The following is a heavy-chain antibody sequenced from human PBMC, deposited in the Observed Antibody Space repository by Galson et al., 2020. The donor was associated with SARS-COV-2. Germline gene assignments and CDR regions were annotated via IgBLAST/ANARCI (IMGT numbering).Heavy chain of an antibody. Sequence: GGSLRLSCAASGLTVSTNYMTWVRQAPGKGLEWVSLIYSGGGTYYADSVKGKFTISRDNSKNTLYLQMNSLSAEDTAVYYCAGAHKDCTGDICNGDYWGQGTLVTVS. J-gene: IGHJ4*02. CDR3: AGAHKDCTGDICNGDY. CDR1: GLTVSTNY. CDR2: IYSGGGT. D-gene: IGHD2-8*02. V-gene: IGHV3-66*01.